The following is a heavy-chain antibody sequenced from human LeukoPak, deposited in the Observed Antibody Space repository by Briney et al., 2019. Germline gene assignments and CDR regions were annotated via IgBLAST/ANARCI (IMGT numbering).Heavy chain of an antibody. J-gene: IGHJ4*02. Sequence: ASVKVSCKASGYTFTSYYMHWVRQAPGQGLEWMGIINPSGGSTSYAQKFQGRVTMTRDMSTSTVYMELSSLRSEDTAVYYCATEVTSIVPDYWGQGTLVTVSS. CDR3: ATEVTSIVPDY. CDR1: GYTFTSYY. V-gene: IGHV1-46*01. CDR2: INPSGGST. D-gene: IGHD2-21*02.